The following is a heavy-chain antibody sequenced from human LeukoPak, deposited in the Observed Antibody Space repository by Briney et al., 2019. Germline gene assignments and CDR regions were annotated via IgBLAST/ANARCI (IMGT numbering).Heavy chain of an antibody. V-gene: IGHV3-74*01. D-gene: IGHD2/OR15-2a*01. Sequence: GGSLRLSCAASGFTFSNYWMHWVRQAPGKGLVWVSRINSDGSSTSYADSVKGRFTISRDNAKNTLYLQMNSLRAEDTAVYYCARDHYLDDAFDIWGQGTMVTVSS. J-gene: IGHJ3*02. CDR1: GFTFSNYW. CDR3: ARDHYLDDAFDI. CDR2: INSDGSST.